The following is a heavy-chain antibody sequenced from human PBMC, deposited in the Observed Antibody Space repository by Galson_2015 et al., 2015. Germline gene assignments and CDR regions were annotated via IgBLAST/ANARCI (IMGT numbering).Heavy chain of an antibody. Sequence: TLSLTCAVSGGSISSGGYSWSWIGPPPGKGLEWIGYIYRSGSTYYNPSLKSRVTISVDRSKNQFSLKLSSVTAADTAVYYCARDNGDSNYGMDVWGQGTTVTVSS. CDR1: GGSISSGGYS. V-gene: IGHV4-30-2*01. CDR2: IYRSGST. CDR3: ARDNGDSNYGMDV. J-gene: IGHJ6*02. D-gene: IGHD3-10*01.